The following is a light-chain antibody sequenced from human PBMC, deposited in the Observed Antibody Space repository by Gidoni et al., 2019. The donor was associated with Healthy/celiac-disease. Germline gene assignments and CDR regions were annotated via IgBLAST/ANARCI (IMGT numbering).Light chain of an antibody. V-gene: IGKV1-39*01. CDR2: AAS. CDR1: QSISSS. J-gene: IGKJ1*01. CDR3: QQSYSTPGT. Sequence: DIQMTQSTSSLSASVGDRVTITCRASQSISSSLNWYQQKPGKAPKLLIYAASSLQSGVPSRFSGSGSGTDFTLTISSLQPEDFATYYCQQSYSTPGTFGQGTKVEIK.